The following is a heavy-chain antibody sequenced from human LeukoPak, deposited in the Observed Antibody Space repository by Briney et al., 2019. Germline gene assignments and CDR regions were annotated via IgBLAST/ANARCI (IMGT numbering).Heavy chain of an antibody. D-gene: IGHD3-10*01. J-gene: IGHJ4*02. CDR2: IYYSGST. Sequence: SETLSLTCTVSGGSISSYYWSWIRQPPGKGLEWIGYIYYSGSTNYNPSLKSRVTISVDTSKSQFSLKLSSVTAADTAVYYCARTALYYYGSGSYFDYWGQGTLVTVSS. CDR3: ARTALYYYGSGSYFDY. CDR1: GGSISSYY. V-gene: IGHV4-59*01.